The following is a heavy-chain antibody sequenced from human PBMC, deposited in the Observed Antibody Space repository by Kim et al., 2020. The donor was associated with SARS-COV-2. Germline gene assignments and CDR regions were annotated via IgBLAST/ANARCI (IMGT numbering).Heavy chain of an antibody. CDR1: GFTFDDYA. J-gene: IGHJ5*02. CDR3: AKDNSDNWFDP. CDR2: ISWNSGSI. V-gene: IGHV3-9*01. Sequence: GGSLRLSCAASGFTFDDYAMHWVRQAPGKGLEWVSGISWNSGSIGYADSVKGRFTISRDNAKNSLYLQMNSLRAEDTALYYCAKDNSDNWFDPWGQGTLV.